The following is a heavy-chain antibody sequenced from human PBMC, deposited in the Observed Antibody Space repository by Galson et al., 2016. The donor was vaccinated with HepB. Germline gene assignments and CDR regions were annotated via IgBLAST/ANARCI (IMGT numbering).Heavy chain of an antibody. CDR1: GFTVSSDY. CDR3: AVRYSSIRYFQH. J-gene: IGHJ1*01. Sequence: SLRLSCAASGFTVSSDYMNWVRQAPGKGLEWVSVIYSGGTTYYADSVKGRFTISRDNSKNTLYLQMNSLGAEDTAIYYCAVRYSSIRYFQHWGRGTLVSVSS. CDR2: IYSGGTT. D-gene: IGHD6-13*01. V-gene: IGHV3-53*01.